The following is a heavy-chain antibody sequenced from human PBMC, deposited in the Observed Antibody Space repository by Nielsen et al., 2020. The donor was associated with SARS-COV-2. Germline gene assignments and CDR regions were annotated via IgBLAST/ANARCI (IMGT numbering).Heavy chain of an antibody. Sequence: SETLSLTFAVSGGSISSGGYSWSWIRQPPGKGLEWIGYIYHSGSTYYNPSPKSRVTMSVDTSKNQFSLKLSSVTAADTAVYYCGGSYTTSSTHYYYYGMGVWGQGTTVTVSS. CDR2: IYHSGST. D-gene: IGHD6-6*01. V-gene: IGHV4-30-2*01. CDR1: GGSISSGGYS. CDR3: GGSYTTSSTHYYYYGMGV. J-gene: IGHJ6*02.